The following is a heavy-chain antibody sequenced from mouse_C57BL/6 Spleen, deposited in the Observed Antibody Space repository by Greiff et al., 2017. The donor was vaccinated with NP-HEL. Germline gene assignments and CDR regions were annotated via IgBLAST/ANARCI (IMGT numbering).Heavy chain of an antibody. CDR3: TRPVRSHFDY. CDR2: IRNKASNHAT. Sequence: EVQLQQSGGGLVQPGGSMKLSCAASGFTFSDAWMDWVRQSPETGLEWVAEIRNKASNHATYYAESVKGRFTISRDDSKSSVYLHMNSLRAEDTGIYYCTRPVRSHFDYWGQGTTLTVSS. J-gene: IGHJ2*01. CDR1: GFTFSDAW. V-gene: IGHV6-6*01.